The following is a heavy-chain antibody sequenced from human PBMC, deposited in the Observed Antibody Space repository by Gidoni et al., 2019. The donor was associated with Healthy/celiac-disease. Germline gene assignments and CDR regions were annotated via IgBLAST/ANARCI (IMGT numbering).Heavy chain of an antibody. D-gene: IGHD6-19*01. Sequence: QVQLVQSGAAVTKPGSSVKVSCQASGGPFSSNAIRWVRQAPGQGLEWMGGIIPIFGTANYAQKFQGRVTITADESTSTAYMGLSSLRSEDTAVYYGARTSGSSGWYERFDYWGQGTLVTVSS. CDR2: IIPIFGTA. CDR1: GGPFSSNA. V-gene: IGHV1-69*01. J-gene: IGHJ4*02. CDR3: ARTSGSSGWYERFDY.